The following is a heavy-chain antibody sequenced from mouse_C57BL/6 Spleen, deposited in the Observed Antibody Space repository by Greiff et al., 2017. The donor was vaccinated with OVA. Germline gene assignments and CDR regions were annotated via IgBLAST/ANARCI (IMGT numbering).Heavy chain of an antibody. CDR1: GFTFSDYG. J-gene: IGHJ4*01. D-gene: IGHD1-1*01. V-gene: IGHV5-17*01. CDR2: ISSGSSTI. CDR3: APSMTTVAYGAMDY. Sequence: EVQLVESGGGLVKPGGSLKLSCAASGFTFSDYGMHWVRQAPEKGLEWVAYISSGSSTIYYADTVKGRFTISRDNAKNTLFLQMTSLRSEDTAMYYCAPSMTTVAYGAMDYWGQGTSVTVAS.